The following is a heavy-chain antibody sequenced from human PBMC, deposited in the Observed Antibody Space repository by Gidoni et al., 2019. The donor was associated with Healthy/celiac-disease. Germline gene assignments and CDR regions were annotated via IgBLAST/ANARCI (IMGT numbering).Heavy chain of an antibody. D-gene: IGHD4-17*01. J-gene: IGHJ4*02. CDR3: ARETGDYNVYYFDY. Sequence: QVQLVESGGGVVQPGRSLRLSCAASGFTFSSYAMHWVRQAPGKGLEWVAVISYDGSNKYYADSVKGRFTISRDNSKNTLYLQMNSLRAEDTAVYYCARETGDYNVYYFDYWGQGTLVTVSS. V-gene: IGHV3-30-3*01. CDR2: ISYDGSNK. CDR1: GFTFSSYA.